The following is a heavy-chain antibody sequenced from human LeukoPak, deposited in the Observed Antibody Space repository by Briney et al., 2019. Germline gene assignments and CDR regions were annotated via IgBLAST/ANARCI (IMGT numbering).Heavy chain of an antibody. CDR1: GHTFTSYY. Sequence: ASVKVSCKASGHTFTSYYMHWVRQAPGQGLEWMGIINPSGGSTSYAQKFQGRVTMTRDTSTSTVYMELSSLRSEDTAVYYCAREGIAAAGTDYWGQGTLVTVSS. J-gene: IGHJ4*02. CDR2: INPSGGST. D-gene: IGHD6-13*01. CDR3: AREGIAAAGTDY. V-gene: IGHV1-46*01.